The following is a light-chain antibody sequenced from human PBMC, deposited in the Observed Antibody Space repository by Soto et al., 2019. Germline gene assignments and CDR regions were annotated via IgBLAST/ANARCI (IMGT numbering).Light chain of an antibody. Sequence: QLVLTQSSSASASLGSSVKLTCTLSSGHSSYIIAWHQQQPGKAPRYLMKLEGSGSYNKGSGVPDRFSGSSSGADRYLTISNLLSEDEADYYCETWDSNTRVFGTGTKVTVL. CDR3: ETWDSNTRV. CDR2: LEGSGSY. J-gene: IGLJ1*01. V-gene: IGLV4-60*03. CDR1: SGHSSYI.